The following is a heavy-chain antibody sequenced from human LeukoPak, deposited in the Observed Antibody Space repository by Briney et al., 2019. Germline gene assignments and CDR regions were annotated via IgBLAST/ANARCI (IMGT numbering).Heavy chain of an antibody. Sequence: GASVKVSCKASGYTFASYGIGWVRQAPGQGLEWMGWISAYNGNTNYAQKLQGRVTMTTATSTSTAYMELRSLRADDTAVYYCARDRVFVDTAIVSPVQYFDYWGQGTLVTVSS. V-gene: IGHV1-18*01. D-gene: IGHD5-18*01. CDR3: ARDRVFVDTAIVSPVQYFDY. CDR1: GYTFASYG. J-gene: IGHJ4*02. CDR2: ISAYNGNT.